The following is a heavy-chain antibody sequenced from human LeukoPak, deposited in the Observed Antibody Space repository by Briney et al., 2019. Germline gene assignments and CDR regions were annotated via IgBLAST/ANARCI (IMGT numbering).Heavy chain of an antibody. CDR2: ISYSGST. J-gene: IGHJ5*02. CDR3: EREGTAGTSLNWFDP. V-gene: IGHV4-59*01. D-gene: IGHD1-1*01. Sequence: KPSETLSLTCTVPGGSISSYYWSWSRQPPGKGLEWIGYISYSGSTNFNPSLKSRVTISVDTSKDQFSLKLSSVTGADAAVYYCEREGTAGTSLNWFDPWGQGTLVTVSS. CDR1: GGSISSYY.